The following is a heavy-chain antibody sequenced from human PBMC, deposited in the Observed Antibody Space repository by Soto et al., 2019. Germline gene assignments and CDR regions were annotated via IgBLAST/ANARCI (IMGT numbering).Heavy chain of an antibody. J-gene: IGHJ5*02. CDR1: RYTFTSYD. CDR2: IKTDSGDT. V-gene: IGHV1-2*02. CDR3: ARRSSTYLNEIIYDP. D-gene: IGHD3-10*01. Sequence: QVQLVQSGAEVKRPGASVRVSCRASRYTFTSYDIYWVRQAPGQGLEWKGWIKTDSGDTDYAQNFQGRVTMTRDTSINTAYMELNNLVSDDTAVYYCARRSSTYLNEIIYDPWGQGTLVTVSS.